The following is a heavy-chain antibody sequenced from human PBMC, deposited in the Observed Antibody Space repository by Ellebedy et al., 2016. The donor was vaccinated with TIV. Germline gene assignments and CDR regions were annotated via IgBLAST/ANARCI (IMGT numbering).Heavy chain of an antibody. Sequence: KVSCKGSGYSFTNSWIGWVRQMPGKGLEWMGIILPRDSDTRYSPSFQGQVTISADKSISTAYLQWSSLKASDTAMYYCARGRGSSGYIYFDYWGQGTLVTVSS. J-gene: IGHJ4*02. D-gene: IGHD6-13*01. CDR1: GYSFTNSW. V-gene: IGHV5-51*01. CDR3: ARGRGSSGYIYFDY. CDR2: ILPRDSDT.